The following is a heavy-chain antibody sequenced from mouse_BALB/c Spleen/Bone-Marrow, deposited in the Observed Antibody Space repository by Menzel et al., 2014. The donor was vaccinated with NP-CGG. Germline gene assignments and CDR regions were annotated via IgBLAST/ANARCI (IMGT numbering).Heavy chain of an antibody. CDR3: ARGVVATDY. D-gene: IGHD1-1*01. CDR2: IRNKANGYTT. J-gene: IGHJ2*01. CDR1: GFTFTDYY. V-gene: IGHV7-3*02. Sequence: EVMLVESGGGLVQPGGSLRLSCATSGFTFTDYYMSWVRQPPGKAPEWLGFIRNKANGYTTEYSTSVKGRFTISRDNSQSILYLQMNTLRAEDSATYYCARGVVATDYWGQGTTLTVSS.